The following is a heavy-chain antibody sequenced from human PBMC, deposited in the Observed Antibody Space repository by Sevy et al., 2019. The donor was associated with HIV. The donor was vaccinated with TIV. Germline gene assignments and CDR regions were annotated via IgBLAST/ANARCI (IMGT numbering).Heavy chain of an antibody. CDR1: GYTFTGYY. J-gene: IGHJ5*02. D-gene: IGHD5-18*01. Sequence: ASVKVSCRASGYTFTGYYIYWVRQAPGQGLEWMGWINPNSGGTNYEQKLQGRVTMTTETSINTAYMELSRLRSDDTAVYYCARDAQLWSDNWLDPWGQGTLVTVSS. V-gene: IGHV1-2*02. CDR3: ARDAQLWSDNWLDP. CDR2: INPNSGGT.